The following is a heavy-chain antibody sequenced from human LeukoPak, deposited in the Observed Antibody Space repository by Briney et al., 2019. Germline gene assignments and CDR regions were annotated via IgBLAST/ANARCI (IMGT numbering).Heavy chain of an antibody. CDR3: AKRDLGYCSGGSCYGFDY. V-gene: IGHV3-23*01. Sequence: PGGSLRLSCAASGFTFSSYAMSWVRQAPGKGLEWASAISGSGGSTYYADSVKGRFTISRDNSKNTLYLQMNSLRAEDTAVYYCAKRDLGYCSGGSCYGFDYWGQGTLVTASS. CDR2: ISGSGGST. CDR1: GFTFSSYA. D-gene: IGHD2-15*01. J-gene: IGHJ4*02.